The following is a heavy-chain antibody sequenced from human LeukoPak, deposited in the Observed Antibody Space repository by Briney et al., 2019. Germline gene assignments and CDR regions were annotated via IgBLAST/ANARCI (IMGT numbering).Heavy chain of an antibody. J-gene: IGHJ4*02. V-gene: IGHV3-23*01. CDR2: ITGRGGTT. Sequence: GGSLRLSCAASGFTFSSYWMHWVRQAPGKGLEWVSAITGRGGTTHYADSVKGRFTISRDNSKSTLYLQMNSLRAEDTAVYYCAKGLRLYFDILTGYFDYWGQGTLVTVSS. CDR1: GFTFSSYW. CDR3: AKGLRLYFDILTGYFDY. D-gene: IGHD3-9*01.